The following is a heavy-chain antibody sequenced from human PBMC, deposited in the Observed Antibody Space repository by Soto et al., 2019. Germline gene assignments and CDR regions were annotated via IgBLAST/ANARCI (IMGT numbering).Heavy chain of an antibody. CDR2: INHRGST. J-gene: IGHJ6*02. CDR1: GASLSGYY. V-gene: IGHV4-34*01. CDR3: ARDIVVLPAANRYGLDA. D-gene: IGHD2-2*01. Sequence: PSETLSLTCAVYGASLSGYYWTWIRQTPGKGLEWIGEINHRGSTKYNPSLKSRVIISADTSKNQFSLKLASVTAADTAVYFCARDIVVLPAANRYGLDAWGQGTTGT.